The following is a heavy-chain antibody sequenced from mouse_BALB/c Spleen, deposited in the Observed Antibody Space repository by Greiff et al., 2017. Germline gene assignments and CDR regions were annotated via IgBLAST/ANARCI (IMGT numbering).Heavy chain of an antibody. Sequence: EVKLVESGGGLVQPGGSMKLSCVASGFTFSNNWMNWVRQSPEKGLEWVAEIRLKSNNYATHYAESVKGRFTISRDDSKSSVYLQMNNLRAEDTGIYYCTRRYYESFDYWGQGTTLTVSS. J-gene: IGHJ2*01. CDR1: GFTFSNNW. V-gene: IGHV6-6*02. D-gene: IGHD1-1*01. CDR2: IRLKSNNYAT. CDR3: TRRYYESFDY.